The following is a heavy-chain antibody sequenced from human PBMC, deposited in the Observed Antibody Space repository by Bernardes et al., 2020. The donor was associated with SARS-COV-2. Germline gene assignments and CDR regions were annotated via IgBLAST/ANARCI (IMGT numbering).Heavy chain of an antibody. CDR2: IDWDDDK. D-gene: IGHD4-17*01. CDR1: GFSLSPSGMC. J-gene: IGHJ4*02. Sequence: SGTTLSKSTQTLTLTCTFSGFSLSPSGMCVSWIRQPPGKALEWLARIDWDDDKYYSTSLKTRLTISKDTSKNQVVLTMTNMDPVDTATYYCARETTVLLDYWGQGTLVTVSS. CDR3: ARETTVLLDY. V-gene: IGHV2-70*11.